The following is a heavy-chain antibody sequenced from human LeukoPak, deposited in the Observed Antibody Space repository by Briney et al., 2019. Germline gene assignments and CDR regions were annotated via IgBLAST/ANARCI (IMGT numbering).Heavy chain of an antibody. CDR3: ARSPRADYRGNWFDP. J-gene: IGHJ5*02. Sequence: ASLKVSCKASGYTFTSYDINWVRQATGQGLEWMGWMNPNSGNTGYAQKLQGRVTMTRNTSISTAYMELSSLRSEDTAVYYCARSPRADYRGNWFDPWGQGTLVSVSS. CDR1: GYTFTSYD. CDR2: MNPNSGNT. D-gene: IGHD4-11*01. V-gene: IGHV1-8*01.